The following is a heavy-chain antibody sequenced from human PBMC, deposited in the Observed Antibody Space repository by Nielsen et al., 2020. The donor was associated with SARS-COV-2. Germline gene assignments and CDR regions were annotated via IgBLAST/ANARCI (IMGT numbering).Heavy chain of an antibody. CDR1: GFSVSSHD. D-gene: IGHD5-18*01. J-gene: IGHJ4*02. Sequence: GSLRLSCAASGFSVSSHDMNWVRQAPGKGLQWVSLIYSDGSTKYADSVKGRFTISRDNSRNTVYLQMNSLRPEDTAVYYCAREFALRDTAYFDYWGQGTLVTVSS. V-gene: IGHV3-53*01. CDR2: IYSDGST. CDR3: AREFALRDTAYFDY.